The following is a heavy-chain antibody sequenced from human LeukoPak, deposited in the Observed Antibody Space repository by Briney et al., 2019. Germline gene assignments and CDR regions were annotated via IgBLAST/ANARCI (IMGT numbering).Heavy chain of an antibody. CDR1: GITFSSYG. J-gene: IGHJ3*02. Sequence: PGGSLRLSCAASGITFSSYGMSWVRQAPGKGLEWVSAISGSGGSTYYADSVKGRFTISRDNSKNTLYLQMNSLRAEDTAVYYCATGYSYVWGYAFDIWGQGTMVTVSS. CDR3: ATGYSYVWGYAFDI. CDR2: ISGSGGST. V-gene: IGHV3-23*01. D-gene: IGHD5-18*01.